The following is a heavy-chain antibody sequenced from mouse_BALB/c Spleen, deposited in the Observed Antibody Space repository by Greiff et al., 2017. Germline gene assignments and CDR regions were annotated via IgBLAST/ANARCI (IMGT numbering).Heavy chain of an antibody. V-gene: IGHV14-4*02. Sequence: VQLKQSGAELVRSGASVKLSCTASGFNIKDYYMHWVKQRPEQGLEWIGWIDPENGDTEYAPKFQGKATMTADTSSNTAYLQLSSLTSEDTAVYYCARSGSSFYAMDYWGQGTSVTVSS. CDR2: IDPENGDT. CDR1: GFNIKDYY. CDR3: ARSGSSFYAMDY. J-gene: IGHJ4*01. D-gene: IGHD1-1*01.